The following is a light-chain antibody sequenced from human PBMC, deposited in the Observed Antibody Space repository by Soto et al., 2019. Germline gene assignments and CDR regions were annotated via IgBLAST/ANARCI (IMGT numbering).Light chain of an antibody. V-gene: IGKV1-5*03. CDR1: QSISSW. CDR3: QQYNIYWT. Sequence: DIQMTQSPSTLSASVGDRVTITCRASQSISSWLAWYQQKPGKAPKLLIYKASSLESGVPSRFSGSGSGTEFTLTISSLQLVYFATYHCQQYNIYWTFVQGTKVDIK. J-gene: IGKJ1*01. CDR2: KAS.